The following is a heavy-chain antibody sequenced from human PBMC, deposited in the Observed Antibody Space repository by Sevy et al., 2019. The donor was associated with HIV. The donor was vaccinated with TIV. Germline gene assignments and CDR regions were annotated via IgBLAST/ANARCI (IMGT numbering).Heavy chain of an antibody. V-gene: IGHV3-30*18. Sequence: GGSLRLSCVASGFSFSDYFISWIRQAPGKGLEWVAVISYDGSNKYYADSVKGRFTISRDNSKNRLYLQMNSLRAEDTAVYYCAKVAYDSSGYGAFDIWGQGTMVTVSS. CDR1: GFSFSDYF. D-gene: IGHD3-22*01. J-gene: IGHJ3*02. CDR3: AKVAYDSSGYGAFDI. CDR2: ISYDGSNK.